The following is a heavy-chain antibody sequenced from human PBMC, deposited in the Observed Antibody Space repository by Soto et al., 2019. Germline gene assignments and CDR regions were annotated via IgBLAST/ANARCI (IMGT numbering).Heavy chain of an antibody. V-gene: IGHV3-30-3*01. Sequence: GGSLRLSCAASGFTFSSYAMHWVRQAPGKGLEWVAVISYDGSNKYYADSVKGRFTISRDNSKNTLYLQMNSLRAEDTAVYYCARDNEVRYCSSTSCYEIEAYYYYGMDVWGQGTTVTVSS. CDR3: ARDNEVRYCSSTSCYEIEAYYYYGMDV. CDR1: GFTFSSYA. D-gene: IGHD2-2*01. CDR2: ISYDGSNK. J-gene: IGHJ6*02.